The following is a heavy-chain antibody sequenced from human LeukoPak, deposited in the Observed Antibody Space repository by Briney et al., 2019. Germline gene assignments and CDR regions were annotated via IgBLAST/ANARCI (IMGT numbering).Heavy chain of an antibody. CDR1: GYSISSGYY. D-gene: IGHD3-22*01. V-gene: IGHV4-38-2*02. CDR3: ARAPYYYDSSGYYYGY. J-gene: IGHJ4*02. CDR2: IYHSGST. Sequence: SETLSLTCTVSGYSISSGYYRGWIRQPPGNGLERIGNIYHSGSTNYNPSLKSRVTISVDKSKNQFSLKLNCVTAADTAVYYCARAPYYYDSSGYYYGYWGQGTLVTVSS.